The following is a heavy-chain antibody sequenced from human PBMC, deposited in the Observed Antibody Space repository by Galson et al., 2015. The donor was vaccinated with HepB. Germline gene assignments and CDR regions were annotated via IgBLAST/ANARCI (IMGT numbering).Heavy chain of an antibody. CDR1: GFTFSSYA. Sequence: SLRLSCAASGFTFSSYAMSWVRQAPGKGLEWVSAISGSGGSTYYADSVKGRFTISRDNSKNTLYLQMNSLRAEDTAVYYCAKDLSGYCSSTSCYFDGMDVWGQGTTVTVSS. CDR3: AKDLSGYCSSTSCYFDGMDV. D-gene: IGHD2-2*01. V-gene: IGHV3-23*01. CDR2: ISGSGGST. J-gene: IGHJ6*02.